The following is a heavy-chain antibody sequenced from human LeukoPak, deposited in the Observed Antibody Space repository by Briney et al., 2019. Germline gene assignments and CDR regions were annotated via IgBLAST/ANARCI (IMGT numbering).Heavy chain of an antibody. CDR2: IYHSGSS. D-gene: IGHD5-24*01. J-gene: IGHJ5*02. Sequence: SETLSLTCTVSGDPVSNSNWWTWVRQPPGKGLEWIGEIYHSGSSNYNPSLKSRVTISVDKSKNQFSLKLSSVTAADTAVYYCAKGGYTDSTNWFDPWGQGTLVTVSS. CDR3: AKGGYTDSTNWFDP. V-gene: IGHV4-4*02. CDR1: GDPVSNSNW.